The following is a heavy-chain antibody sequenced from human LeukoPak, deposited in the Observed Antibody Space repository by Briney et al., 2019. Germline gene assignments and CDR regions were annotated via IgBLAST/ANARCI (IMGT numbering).Heavy chain of an antibody. CDR1: GGSISSYY. D-gene: IGHD5-24*01. CDR3: ARGPRSRDGYNFDY. Sequence: SETLSLTCTVSGGSISSYYWSWIRQPPGKGLEWIGYIYYSGSTYYNPSLKSRVTISVDTSKNQFSLKLSSVTAADTAVYYCARGPRSRDGYNFDYWGQGILVTVSS. J-gene: IGHJ4*02. V-gene: IGHV4-59*12. CDR2: IYYSGST.